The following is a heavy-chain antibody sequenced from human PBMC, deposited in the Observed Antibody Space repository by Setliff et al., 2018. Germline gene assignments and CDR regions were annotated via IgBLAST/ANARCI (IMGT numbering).Heavy chain of an antibody. D-gene: IGHD3-10*01. CDR1: GFIFSNAW. CDR2: IKSKSDGETT. CDR3: VKLVPQAISSDP. Sequence: PGGSLRLSCAASGFIFSNAWMSWVRQAPGKGLEWVGRIKSKSDGETTEYTAPVKGRFTISRDGAKSTLYLQMNSLKTEDTAVYYCVKLVPQAISSDPWGQGTLVTVSS. J-gene: IGHJ5*02. V-gene: IGHV3-15*01.